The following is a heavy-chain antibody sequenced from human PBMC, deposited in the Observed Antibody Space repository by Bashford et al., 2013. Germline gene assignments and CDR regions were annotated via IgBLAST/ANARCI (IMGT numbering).Heavy chain of an antibody. Sequence: GSLRLSCAASGFTFSSYSMNWVRQAPGKGLEWVSSISSSSSYIYYADSVKGRFTISRDNAKNSLYLQMNSLRAEDTAVYYCARNYGDYSLWYYYYYMDVWGKGTTVTVSS. CDR1: GFTFSSYS. CDR2: ISSSSSYI. D-gene: IGHD4-17*01. J-gene: IGHJ6*03. CDR3: ARNYGDYSLWYYYYYMDV. V-gene: IGHV3-21*01.